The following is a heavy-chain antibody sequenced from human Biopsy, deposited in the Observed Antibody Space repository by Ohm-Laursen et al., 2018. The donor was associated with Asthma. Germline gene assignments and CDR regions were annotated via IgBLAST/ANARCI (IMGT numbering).Heavy chain of an antibody. CDR1: GGSFSNFA. D-gene: IGHD3-22*01. V-gene: IGHV1-69*04. CDR3: ARSYDTDSYPVLVLDY. CDR2: ILTKFDIT. J-gene: IGHJ4*02. Sequence: SSVKVSCKASGGSFSNFAFSWVRLAPGHGLEWMGTILTKFDITSYAEKFQGRVTITADKSTSTTYMELSRLRSEDTAVYYCARSYDTDSYPVLVLDYWGQGTLVTVSS.